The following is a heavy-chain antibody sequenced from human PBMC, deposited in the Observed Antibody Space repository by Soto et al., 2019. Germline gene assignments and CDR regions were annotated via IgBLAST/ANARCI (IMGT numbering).Heavy chain of an antibody. D-gene: IGHD3-3*01. Sequence: GASVKVSCKASGFTFTSSAVQWVRQARGQRLEWIGWIVVGSGNTNYAQKFQERVTITRDMSTSTAYMELSSLRSEDTAVYYCAADQITIFGVVTLGDYYYGMDVWGQGTTVTVSS. V-gene: IGHV1-58*01. CDR3: AADQITIFGVVTLGDYYYGMDV. J-gene: IGHJ6*02. CDR2: IVVGSGNT. CDR1: GFTFTSSA.